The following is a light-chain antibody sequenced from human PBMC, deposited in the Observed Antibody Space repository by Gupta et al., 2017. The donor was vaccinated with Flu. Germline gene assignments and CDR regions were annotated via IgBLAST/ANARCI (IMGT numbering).Light chain of an antibody. CDR2: KAS. J-gene: IGKJ1*01. CDR3: QQYNSYWT. Sequence: DIQMTQSPSTLSASVGDRVTITCRASQSISSWLAWYQQKPGKAPKLLIFKASSLERGVTSRFRGRGDRKEFTRTSSRRQYDDCAYYYFQQYNSYWTFGQGTKVEIK. V-gene: IGKV1-5*03. CDR1: QSISSW.